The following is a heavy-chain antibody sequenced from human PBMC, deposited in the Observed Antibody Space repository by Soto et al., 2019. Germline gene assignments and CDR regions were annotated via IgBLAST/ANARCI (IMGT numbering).Heavy chain of an antibody. D-gene: IGHD3-22*01. CDR3: ARQIYDSDTGPNFHYHFDS. CDR1: GYSFAGYW. Sequence: GESLKISCKGSGYSFAGYWITWVRQKPGKXLEWMGRIDPSDSQTYYSPSFRGHVTISVTKSITTVFLQWSSLRASDTAMYYCARQIYDSDTGPNFHYHFDSLGQGTPVTVSS. J-gene: IGHJ4*02. CDR2: IDPSDSQT. V-gene: IGHV5-10-1*01.